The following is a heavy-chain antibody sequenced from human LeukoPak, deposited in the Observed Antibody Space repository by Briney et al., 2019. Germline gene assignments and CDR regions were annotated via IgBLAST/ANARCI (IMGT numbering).Heavy chain of an antibody. J-gene: IGHJ6*02. CDR1: GYTFTSYG. Sequence: ASVKVSCKASGYTFTSYGIIWVRQAPGQGLEWMGWISAYNGNTNYAQKLQGRVTMTTDTSTSTAYMELRSLRSDDTAVYYCARDVQNSISWLLYYYYYYGMDVWGQGTTVTVSS. D-gene: IGHD6-13*01. CDR2: ISAYNGNT. CDR3: ARDVQNSISWLLYYYYYYGMDV. V-gene: IGHV1-18*01.